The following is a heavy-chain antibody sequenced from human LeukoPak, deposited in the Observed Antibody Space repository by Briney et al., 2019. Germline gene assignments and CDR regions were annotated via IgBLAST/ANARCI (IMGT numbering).Heavy chain of an antibody. V-gene: IGHV3-11*01. CDR1: GFTFSDYY. CDR2: VSTTGNII. Sequence: PGGSLRLSCGASGFTFSDYYMSWIRQAPGKGLEWVSYVSTTGNIIYYADSVKGRFTISRDNAKNSLFLQMNSLRAEDTAVYYCARDIAAAGFFDYWGQGTLVTVSS. D-gene: IGHD6-13*01. CDR3: ARDIAAAGFFDY. J-gene: IGHJ4*02.